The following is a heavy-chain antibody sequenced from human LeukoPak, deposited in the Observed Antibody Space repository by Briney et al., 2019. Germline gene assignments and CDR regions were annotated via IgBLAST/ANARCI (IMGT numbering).Heavy chain of an antibody. V-gene: IGHV3-74*01. CDR2: INSDGSST. Sequence: GGSLRLSCAASGFTFSSYWMHWVRQAPGKGLEWVSRINSDGSSTNYADSVKGRFTISRDNAKNTLYLQMNSLRAEDTAVYYCAIQLWLLSSLDYWGQGTLVTVSS. J-gene: IGHJ4*02. CDR3: AIQLWLLSSLDY. D-gene: IGHD5-18*01. CDR1: GFTFSSYW.